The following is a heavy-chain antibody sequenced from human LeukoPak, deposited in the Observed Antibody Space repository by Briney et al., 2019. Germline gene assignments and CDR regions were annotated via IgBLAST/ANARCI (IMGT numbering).Heavy chain of an antibody. Sequence: GGSLRLSCAASGFTFSSYAMSWVRQAPGKGLEWVSAISGSGGSTYYADSVKGRFTISGDNSKNTLYLQMNSLRAEDTAVYYCAKGGNKYSSSLSGEWGQGTLVTVSS. CDR3: AKGGNKYSSSLSGE. D-gene: IGHD6-6*01. CDR2: ISGSGGST. V-gene: IGHV3-23*01. J-gene: IGHJ4*02. CDR1: GFTFSSYA.